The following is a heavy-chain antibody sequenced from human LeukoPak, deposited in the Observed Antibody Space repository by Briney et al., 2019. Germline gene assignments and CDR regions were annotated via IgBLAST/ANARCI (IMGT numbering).Heavy chain of an antibody. V-gene: IGHV1-2*02. Sequence: ASVKVSRKASGYTFTGYYMHWVRQAPGQGLEWMGWINPNSGGTNYAQKFQGRVTMTRDTSISTAYMELSRLRSDDTAVYYCARAGSGSYYVAGAFDIWGQGTMVTVSS. CDR3: ARAGSGSYYVAGAFDI. J-gene: IGHJ3*02. CDR1: GYTFTGYY. D-gene: IGHD1-26*01. CDR2: INPNSGGT.